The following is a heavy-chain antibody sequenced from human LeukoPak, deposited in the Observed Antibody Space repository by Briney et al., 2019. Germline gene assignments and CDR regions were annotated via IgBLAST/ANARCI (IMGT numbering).Heavy chain of an antibody. Sequence: SETLSLTCTVSGGSISSGSYYWSWIRQPAGKGLEWIGRISSSGSTNYNPSLKSRVTISVDTSKNQFSLKLRSVTAAETAVYYCARSGYSSSYYFDYWGQGTLVTVSS. CDR3: ARSGYSSSYYFDY. D-gene: IGHD6-6*01. V-gene: IGHV4-61*02. J-gene: IGHJ4*02. CDR1: GGSISSGSYY. CDR2: ISSSGST.